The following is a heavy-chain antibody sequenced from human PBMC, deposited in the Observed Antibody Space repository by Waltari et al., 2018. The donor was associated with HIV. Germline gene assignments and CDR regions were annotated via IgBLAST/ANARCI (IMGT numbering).Heavy chain of an antibody. CDR1: GGSISSYY. CDR3: ARLRAGIDPTGGMDV. Sequence: QVQLQESGPGLVKPSETLSLTCTVSGGSISSYYWSWIRQPPGKGLEWIGYIYYSGSTNYNPSLKSRVTISVDTSKNQFSLKLSSVTAADTAVYYCARLRAGIDPTGGMDVWGQGTTVTVSS. J-gene: IGHJ6*02. D-gene: IGHD6-13*01. CDR2: IYYSGST. V-gene: IGHV4-59*08.